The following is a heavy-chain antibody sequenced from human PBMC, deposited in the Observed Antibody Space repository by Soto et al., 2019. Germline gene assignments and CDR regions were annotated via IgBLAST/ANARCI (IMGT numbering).Heavy chain of an antibody. Sequence: PSETLSLTCTVSGGSISSSTYYWGWMRQPPGKGLEWIASFFIGGNTYYNPSLKSRVTISVDTSKNQFSLKLSSVTAADTAVYYCARDDPIYGDYDCWGQGTLVTVSS. D-gene: IGHD4-17*01. CDR2: FFIGGNT. CDR3: ARDDPIYGDYDC. J-gene: IGHJ4*02. V-gene: IGHV4-39*07. CDR1: GGSISSSTYY.